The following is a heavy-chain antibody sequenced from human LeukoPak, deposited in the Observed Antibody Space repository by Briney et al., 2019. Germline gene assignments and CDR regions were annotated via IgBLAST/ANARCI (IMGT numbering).Heavy chain of an antibody. CDR2: INWNGGST. CDR1: GFTFDDYG. J-gene: IGHJ4*02. D-gene: IGHD1-26*01. Sequence: WGSLRLSCAASGFTFDDYGMSWVRQAPGKGLECVSGINWNGGSTGYADSVKGRFTISRDNAKNSLYLQMNSLRAEDTALYYCARDIVGATMGADGFDYWGQGTLVTVSS. CDR3: ARDIVGATMGADGFDY. V-gene: IGHV3-20*04.